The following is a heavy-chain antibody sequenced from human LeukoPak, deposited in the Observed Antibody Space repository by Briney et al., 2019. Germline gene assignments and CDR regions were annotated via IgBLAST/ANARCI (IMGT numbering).Heavy chain of an antibody. J-gene: IGHJ4*02. Sequence: GGSLRLSCAVSRFTFSSNWMTWVRQAPGKGLECVANIKQDGSETHYVVSVKGRFTISRDNAQNSVYLQMNSLRADDTGVYFCATRAWLDSWGQGTPVTASS. CDR3: ATRAWLDS. V-gene: IGHV3-7*01. CDR1: RFTFSSNW. CDR2: IKQDGSET.